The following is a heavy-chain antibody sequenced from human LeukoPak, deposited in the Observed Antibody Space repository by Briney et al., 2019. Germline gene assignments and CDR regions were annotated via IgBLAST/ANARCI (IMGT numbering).Heavy chain of an antibody. CDR2: ISDYNGNT. J-gene: IGHJ4*02. V-gene: IGHV1-18*01. D-gene: IGHD5-12*01. CDR3: ARAAGGSVERYGGYVGY. CDR1: GYTFTSYG. Sequence: ASVNVSCKASGYTFTSYGISWVRQAPGQGLEWMGWISDYNGNTNYAQKLQGRVTMTTDTSTSTAYMELRSLRSDDTAVYYCARAAGGSVERYGGYVGYWGQGTLVTVSS.